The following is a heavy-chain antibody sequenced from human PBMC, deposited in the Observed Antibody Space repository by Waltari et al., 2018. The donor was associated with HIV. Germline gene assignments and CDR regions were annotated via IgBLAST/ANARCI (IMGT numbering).Heavy chain of an antibody. V-gene: IGHV4-61*01. Sequence: HLQESGPRLATPSETLSLPCSVSGGSVSTGPYYWSWIRQPPGKGLEWVGYISSSGSTNYNPSLKSRVTVSVDTSKNQVSLKLNSLTAADTAVYYCASHGDYYDRSGFYFDHWGQGTLVTVSS. D-gene: IGHD3-22*01. J-gene: IGHJ4*02. CDR3: ASHGDYYDRSGFYFDH. CDR1: GGSVSTGPYY. CDR2: ISSSGST.